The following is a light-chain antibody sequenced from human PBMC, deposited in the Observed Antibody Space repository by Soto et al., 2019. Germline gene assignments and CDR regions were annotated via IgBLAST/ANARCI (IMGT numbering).Light chain of an antibody. CDR2: AAS. J-gene: IGKJ3*01. CDR3: QQSYSTPH. Sequence: DIQMTQSPSSLSASVGDGVTITCRASQSISSYLNWYQQKPGKAPKLLIYAASSLQSGVPSRFSGSGSGTDFTLTISSLQPEDFATYYCQQSYSTPHFGPGTKVDIK. CDR1: QSISSY. V-gene: IGKV1-39*01.